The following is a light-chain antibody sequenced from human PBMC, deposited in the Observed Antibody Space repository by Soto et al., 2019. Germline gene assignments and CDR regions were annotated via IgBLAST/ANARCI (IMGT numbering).Light chain of an antibody. Sequence: ETVMTQSPATLSVCPGERATLSFRASPSVGTNVAWYQHQPGQAPRRLIYGASTRATGVPARFSGSAPGAEFTLTISSLQSEDSADYYCQAYSNWWTFGQGPKIEIK. CDR3: QAYSNWWT. V-gene: IGKV3-15*01. CDR1: PSVGTN. J-gene: IGKJ1*01. CDR2: GAS.